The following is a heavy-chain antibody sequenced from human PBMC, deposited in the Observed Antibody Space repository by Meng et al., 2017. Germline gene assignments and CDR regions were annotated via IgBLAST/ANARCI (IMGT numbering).Heavy chain of an antibody. V-gene: IGHV1-18*01. CDR3: ARDRAPYGGGAFDI. J-gene: IGHJ3*02. CDR2: ISAYNGNT. Sequence: ASVKVSCKASGYTFTSYCIRWVRQAPGQGLEWVGWISAYNGNTNYAQKLQGRVTMTTDTSTGTAYRELRRLRSDDTAVYYCARDRAPYGGGAFDIWGQETMVT. CDR1: GYTFTSYC. D-gene: IGHD3-10*01.